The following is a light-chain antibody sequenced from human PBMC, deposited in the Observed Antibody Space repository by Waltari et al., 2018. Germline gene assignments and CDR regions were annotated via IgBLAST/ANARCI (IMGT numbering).Light chain of an antibody. CDR3: QKYNSAPWT. V-gene: IGKV1-27*01. CDR1: QDISNY. J-gene: IGKJ1*01. Sequence: DIQMTQSPSSLSASVGDRVTITCRASQDISNYLAWYQQTPGQIPKLLMYDVSTLHSGVPSRFSGSGSGTDFTLAISSLQPEDVATYYCQKYNSAPWTFGQGTKVEIK. CDR2: DVS.